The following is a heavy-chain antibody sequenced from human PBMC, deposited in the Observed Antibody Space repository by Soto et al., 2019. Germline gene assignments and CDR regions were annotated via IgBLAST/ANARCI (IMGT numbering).Heavy chain of an antibody. J-gene: IGHJ4*02. CDR3: ARGSVGANFDY. Sequence: EGQLVESGGGLVQPGGSLRLSCAASGITFISYWVHWVRQVPGKGLVWVAHINSDGSTTTYADSVKGRFTISRDNAKSTLDLQMNGLRAEDTAVYYCARGSVGANFDYWGQGTLVTVSS. CDR2: INSDGSTT. D-gene: IGHD1-26*01. V-gene: IGHV3-74*03. CDR1: GITFISYW.